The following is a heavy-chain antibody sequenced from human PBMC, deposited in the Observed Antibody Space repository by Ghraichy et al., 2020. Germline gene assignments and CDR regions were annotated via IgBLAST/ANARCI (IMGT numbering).Heavy chain of an antibody. J-gene: IGHJ5*02. D-gene: IGHD2-2*01. V-gene: IGHV4-39*01. CDR2: IFYTGST. CDR3: ARHGSTSSPVVNSFDP. Sequence: SETLSLTCAVSGGTISGSGYYWVCVRQSPAKVLESIVDIFYTGSTYSNPSFKSRPTISVNTTNNQFSLQLRTVSAANTAVYYCARHGSTSSPVVNSFDPWGQGTLVTVSS. CDR1: GGTISGSGYY.